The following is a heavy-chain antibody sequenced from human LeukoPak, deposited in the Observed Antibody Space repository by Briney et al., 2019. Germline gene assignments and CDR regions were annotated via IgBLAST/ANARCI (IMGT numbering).Heavy chain of an antibody. CDR2: IIPIFGTA. V-gene: IGHV1-69*05. CDR1: GGTFSSYA. Sequence: ASVKVSCKASGGTFSSYAISWVRQAPGQGLEWMGGIIPIFGTANYAQKFQGRVTITTDESTRTAYMELSSLRSEDTAVYYCARGRQYCSSTSCQLDYWGQGTLVTVSS. CDR3: ARGRQYCSSTSCQLDY. D-gene: IGHD2-2*01. J-gene: IGHJ4*02.